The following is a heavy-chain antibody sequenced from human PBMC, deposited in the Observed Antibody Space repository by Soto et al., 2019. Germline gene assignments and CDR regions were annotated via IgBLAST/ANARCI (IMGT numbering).Heavy chain of an antibody. CDR2: ITASGEKL. V-gene: IGHV3-23*01. J-gene: IGHJ4*02. D-gene: IGHD2-2*01. CDR1: GFSLSRYS. Sequence: GSLIPCCAAPGFSLSRYSMTLVPQAPGKGLEWVSGITASGEKLYYADSVKGRFTVCRDNSKNTLYLQMHSLRADETAVYYCARDCSSYSCSVWAYWGQGTLVTVSS. CDR3: ARDCSSYSCSVWAY.